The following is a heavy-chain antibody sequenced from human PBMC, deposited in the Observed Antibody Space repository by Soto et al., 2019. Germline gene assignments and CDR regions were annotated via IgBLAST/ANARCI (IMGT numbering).Heavy chain of an antibody. V-gene: IGHV4-59*08. J-gene: IGHJ4*02. D-gene: IGHD6-19*01. Sequence: QVQLQESGPGLVKPSETLSLTCTVSGGSISSYYWSWIRQPPGKGLEWIGSIFYSGSTNYNPSLRSRVTVSVDTSKNQCSRKLSSVAAADTAVYYCARQVGGWAPWYFDYWGQGTLVTVSS. CDR1: GGSISSYY. CDR3: ARQVGGWAPWYFDY. CDR2: IFYSGST.